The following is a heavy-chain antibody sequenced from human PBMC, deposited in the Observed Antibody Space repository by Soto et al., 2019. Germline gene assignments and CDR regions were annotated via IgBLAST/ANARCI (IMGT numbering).Heavy chain of an antibody. CDR2: IYYSGST. J-gene: IGHJ4*02. Sequence: SETLSLTCTVSGGSVSSGSYYWSWIRQPPGKGLEWIGYIYYSGSTNYNPSLKSRVTISVDTSKNQFSLKLSSVTAADTAVYYCARGNSYGYVAAADYWGQGTLVTVSS. CDR1: GGSVSSGSYY. V-gene: IGHV4-61*01. CDR3: ARGNSYGYVAAADY. D-gene: IGHD5-18*01.